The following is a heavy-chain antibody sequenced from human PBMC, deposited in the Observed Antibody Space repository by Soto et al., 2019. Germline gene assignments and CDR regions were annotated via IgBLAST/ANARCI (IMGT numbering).Heavy chain of an antibody. J-gene: IGHJ4*02. D-gene: IGHD6-13*01. Sequence: APVKVSCKASRYAFTSYSRHWVRQAPGQRLEWMGWINAGNGNTKYSQKFQGRVTITRDTSASTAYMELSSLRSEDTAVYYCARGWPAAGISYWGQGTLVTVSS. CDR3: ARGWPAAGISY. CDR2: INAGNGNT. CDR1: RYAFTSYS. V-gene: IGHV1-3*01.